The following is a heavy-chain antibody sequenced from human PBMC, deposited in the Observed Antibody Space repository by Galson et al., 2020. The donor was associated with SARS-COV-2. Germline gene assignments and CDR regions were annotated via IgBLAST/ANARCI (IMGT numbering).Heavy chain of an antibody. CDR2: ISYDGSNK. CDR1: GFTFSSYA. D-gene: IGHD3-16*01. Sequence: TGGSLRLSCAAYGFTFSSYAMHWVRQAPGKGLEWVAVISYDGSNKYYADSVKGRFTISRDNSKNTLYLQMNSLRAEDTAVYYCARDGGGYMDVWGQGTTVTVSS. J-gene: IGHJ6*02. V-gene: IGHV3-30-3*01. CDR3: ARDGGGYMDV.